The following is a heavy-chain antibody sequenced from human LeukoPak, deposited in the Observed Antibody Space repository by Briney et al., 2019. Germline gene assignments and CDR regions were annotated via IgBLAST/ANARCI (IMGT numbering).Heavy chain of an antibody. CDR3: ARGDYDFWSGYFNWFDP. CDR1: GFTFSSYE. Sequence: GSLRLSCAASGFTFSSYEMNWVRQAPGKGLEWIGEINHSGSTNYNPSLKSQVTISVDTSKNQFSLNLSSVTAADTAVYYCARGDYDFWSGYFNWFDPWGQGTLVTVSS. CDR2: INHSGST. D-gene: IGHD3-3*01. J-gene: IGHJ5*02. V-gene: IGHV4-34*01.